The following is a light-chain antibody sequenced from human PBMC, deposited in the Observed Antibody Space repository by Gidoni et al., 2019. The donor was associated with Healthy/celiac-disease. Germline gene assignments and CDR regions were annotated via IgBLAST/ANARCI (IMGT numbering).Light chain of an antibody. CDR3: MQALQTPT. CDR2: LGS. J-gene: IGKJ1*01. V-gene: IGKV2-28*01. Sequence: DIVMTQSPLSLPVTPGEPASISCRSSQSLLHSNGYNYLDWYLQKPGQSPQLLIYLGSNRASGVPDRFSGSGSGTDVTLKISRVEAEDVGVYYCMQALQTPTFGQGTKGEIK. CDR1: QSLLHSNGYNY.